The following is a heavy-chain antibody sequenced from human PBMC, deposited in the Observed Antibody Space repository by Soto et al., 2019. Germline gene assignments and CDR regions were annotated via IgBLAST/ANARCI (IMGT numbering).Heavy chain of an antibody. CDR1: GYSFTSYW. J-gene: IGHJ6*02. Sequence: GESLKISCNGSGYSFTSYWISWVRQMPGKGLEWMGRIDPSDSYTNYSPSFQGHVTISADKSISAAYLQWSSLKASDTAMYYCASGPLIVVVVAATDYGMDVWGQGTTVTVSS. CDR3: ASGPLIVVVVAATDYGMDV. CDR2: IDPSDSYT. D-gene: IGHD2-15*01. V-gene: IGHV5-10-1*01.